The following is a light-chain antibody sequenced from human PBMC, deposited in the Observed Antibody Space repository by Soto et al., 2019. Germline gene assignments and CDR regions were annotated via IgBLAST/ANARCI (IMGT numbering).Light chain of an antibody. CDR3: QQYCRSPPRT. V-gene: IGKV3-20*01. CDR2: GAS. J-gene: IGKJ1*01. CDR1: QSVSSSY. Sequence: EIVLTQSPGTLSLSPGERATLSCRASQSVSSSYLAWYQQKPGQAPRLLIYGASSRATGIPDRFSGSGSGTDFTLTISRLEPEDFAVYYCQQYCRSPPRTSGQGTKVDIK.